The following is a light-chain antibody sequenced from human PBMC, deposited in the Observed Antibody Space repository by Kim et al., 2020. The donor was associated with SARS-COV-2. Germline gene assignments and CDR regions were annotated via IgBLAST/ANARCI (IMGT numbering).Light chain of an antibody. J-gene: IGKJ1*01. Sequence: EIVLTQSPATLSLSPGERATLSCRASQSVSSYLAWYQQKPGQAPRLLIYDASNRATGIPAMFSGSGSGTDFTLTISSLEPEDFAVYYCQQRSTWTFGQGTKVDIK. CDR2: DAS. CDR3: QQRSTWT. CDR1: QSVSSY. V-gene: IGKV3-11*01.